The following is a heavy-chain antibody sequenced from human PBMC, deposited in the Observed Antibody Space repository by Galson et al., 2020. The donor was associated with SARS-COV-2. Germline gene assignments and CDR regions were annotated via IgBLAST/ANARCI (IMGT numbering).Heavy chain of an antibody. CDR3: ARLNTDTACTNGVCFGPNYLDS. V-gene: IGHV4-61*09. CDR1: DGSISSGSYY. D-gene: IGHD2-8*01. J-gene: IGHJ4*02. Sequence: SETLSLPCSVSDGSISSGSYYWICIRPPAGRGLEWIGHIYTSGSTTFNPSLKSRVTISVDTSKNQFSLRLNSVTAADTAVYYCARLNTDTACTNGVCFGPNYLDSWGQGALVAVSS. CDR2: IYTSGST.